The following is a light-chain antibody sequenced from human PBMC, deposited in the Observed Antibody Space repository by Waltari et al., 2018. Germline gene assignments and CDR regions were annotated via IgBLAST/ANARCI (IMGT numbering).Light chain of an antibody. CDR1: QSVRGTY. CDR2: GAS. CDR3: QHYGTSYT. J-gene: IGKJ2*01. V-gene: IGKV3-20*01. Sequence: EIVLTQSPGTLSLSPGEGVTLSCRASQSVRGTYLAWYQQKPGQAPRLRIYGASNRATGTPHRFSGSGSGTFFTLTITGLEPEDFAVYYCQHYGTSYTFGQGTKLEI.